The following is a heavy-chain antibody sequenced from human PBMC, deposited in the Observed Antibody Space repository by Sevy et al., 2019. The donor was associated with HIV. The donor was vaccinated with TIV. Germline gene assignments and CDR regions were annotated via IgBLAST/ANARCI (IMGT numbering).Heavy chain of an antibody. CDR3: AKCLYTSSDADYYYYMDV. J-gene: IGHJ6*03. Sequence: GGSLRLSCAASGFTFSSYAMSWVRQAPGKGLEWVSTISGSGDNTFYADSAKGRFTISRDNSKNTLYLQMNSLRAEDTAVYYSAKCLYTSSDADYYYYMDVWGKGTTVTVSS. CDR2: ISGSGDNT. V-gene: IGHV3-23*01. CDR1: GFTFSSYA. D-gene: IGHD6-25*01.